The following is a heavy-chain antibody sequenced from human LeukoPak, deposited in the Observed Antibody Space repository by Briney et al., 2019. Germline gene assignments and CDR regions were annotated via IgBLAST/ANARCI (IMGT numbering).Heavy chain of an antibody. CDR2: VHSSGTT. J-gene: IGHJ4*02. V-gene: IGHV4-61*09. CDR1: GDSITNSRYY. Sequence: PSQTLSLTCTVSGDSITNSRYYWNWIRQPAGTGLEWLGNVHSSGTTNYLPSLWSRVTVSLDTSKNQFSLKLTSVSAADTAVYYCARSLLAVYFDFWGPGIPVTVSS. CDR3: ARSLLAVYFDF.